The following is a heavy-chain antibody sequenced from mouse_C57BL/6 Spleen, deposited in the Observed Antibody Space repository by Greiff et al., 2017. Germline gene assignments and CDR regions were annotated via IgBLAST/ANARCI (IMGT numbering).Heavy chain of an antibody. CDR3: ARSIYYYGSSYVEGFAY. J-gene: IGHJ3*01. CDR1: GYAFSSSW. CDR2: IYPGDGDT. D-gene: IGHD1-1*01. Sequence: QVQLQQSGPELVKPGASVKISCKASGYAFSSSWMNWVKQRPGKGLEWIGRIYPGDGDTNYNGKFKGKATLTADKSSSTAYMQLSSLTSEDSAVYFCARSIYYYGSSYVEGFAYWGQGTLVTVSA. V-gene: IGHV1-82*01.